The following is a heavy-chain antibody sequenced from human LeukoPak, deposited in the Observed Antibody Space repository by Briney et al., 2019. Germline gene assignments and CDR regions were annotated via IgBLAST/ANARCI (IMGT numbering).Heavy chain of an antibody. V-gene: IGHV4-39*07. Sequence: SETLSLTCTVSGGSISSSSYYWGWIRQPPGKGLERIGSIYYSGSTYYNPSLKSRVTISVDTSKNQFSLKLSSVTAADTAVYYCARDAPGGDPTYYFDYWGQGTLVTVSS. CDR2: IYYSGST. CDR1: GGSISSSSYY. CDR3: ARDAPGGDPTYYFDY. D-gene: IGHD3-16*01. J-gene: IGHJ4*02.